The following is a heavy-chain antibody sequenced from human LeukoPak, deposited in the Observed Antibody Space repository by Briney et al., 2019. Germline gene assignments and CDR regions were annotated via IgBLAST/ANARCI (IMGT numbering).Heavy chain of an antibody. D-gene: IGHD5-18*01. V-gene: IGHV3-23*01. CDR3: ARTRGYSPIDY. Sequence: GGSLRLSCAASGFTFSSYAMSWVRQAPGKGLEWVSAISGSGGSTYYADSVKGRFTISRDNSKNTLYLRMNSLRAEDTAVYYCARTRGYSPIDYWGQGTLVTVSS. J-gene: IGHJ4*02. CDR2: ISGSGGST. CDR1: GFTFSSYA.